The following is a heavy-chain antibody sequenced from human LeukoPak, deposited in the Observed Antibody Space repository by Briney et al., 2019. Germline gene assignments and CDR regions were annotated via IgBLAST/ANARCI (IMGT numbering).Heavy chain of an antibody. Sequence: GRSLRLSCAASGFTFSSYGMHWVRQAPGKGLEWVAVISYDGSNKYYADSVKGRFTISRDNSKNTLYLQMNSLRAEDTAVYYCAKDESSGWYGPFDDWGQGTLVTVSS. CDR1: GFTFSSYG. D-gene: IGHD6-19*01. J-gene: IGHJ4*02. V-gene: IGHV3-30*18. CDR3: AKDESSGWYGPFDD. CDR2: ISYDGSNK.